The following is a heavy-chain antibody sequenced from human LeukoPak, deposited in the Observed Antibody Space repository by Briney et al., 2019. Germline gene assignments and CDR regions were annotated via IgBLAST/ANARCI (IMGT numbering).Heavy chain of an antibody. Sequence: QPGGSLRLSCSASGFTFDDYAMHWVRQAPGQGLEWVSGISWNSGSIGYADPVKVRFTISRDNGKNSLYLQMNSLRPEDTALYYCAKGFRGSSLRGGWFDPWGQGTLVIVSS. D-gene: IGHD3-16*02. CDR2: ISWNSGSI. V-gene: IGHV3-9*01. CDR1: GFTFDDYA. CDR3: AKGFRGSSLRGGWFDP. J-gene: IGHJ5*02.